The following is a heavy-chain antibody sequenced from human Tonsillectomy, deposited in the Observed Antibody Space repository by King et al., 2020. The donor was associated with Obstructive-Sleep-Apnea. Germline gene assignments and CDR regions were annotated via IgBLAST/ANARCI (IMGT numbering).Heavy chain of an antibody. Sequence: VQLQESGPGLGKPSETLSLTCTVSGGSISSYYWSWIRQPPGKGLEWIGYIYYSGSTTYNPSLKNRVTISVYTSKNQFSLKLSSVTVTDTAVYYCARQLQQLGPFDYWGQGILVTVSS. J-gene: IGHJ4*02. CDR1: GGSISSYY. CDR3: ARQLQQLGPFDY. V-gene: IGHV4-59*08. CDR2: IYYSGST. D-gene: IGHD6-13*01.